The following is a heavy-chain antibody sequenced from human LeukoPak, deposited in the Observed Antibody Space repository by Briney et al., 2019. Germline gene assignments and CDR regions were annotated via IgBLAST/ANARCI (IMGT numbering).Heavy chain of an antibody. CDR1: GGIFSSYA. Sequence: GASVKVSCKASGGIFSSYAISWVRQAPGQGLEWMGGIIPIFGTANYAQKFQGRVTIIADESTSTAYMELSSLRSEDTAVYYCARLDEYRSSSRYYGMDVWGQGTTVTVSS. D-gene: IGHD6-6*01. V-gene: IGHV1-69*13. CDR2: IIPIFGTA. J-gene: IGHJ6*02. CDR3: ARLDEYRSSSRYYGMDV.